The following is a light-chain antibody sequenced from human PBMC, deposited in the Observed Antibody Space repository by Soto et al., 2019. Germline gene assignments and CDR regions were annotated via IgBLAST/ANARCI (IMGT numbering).Light chain of an antibody. J-gene: IGKJ1*01. V-gene: IGKV3-20*01. CDR3: PQYGRSQT. CDR2: STS. Sequence: VVLTQSPDTLSLSAGERATLPCRASQRVSSDSLAWYQQQPGQAPRLLIYSTSNRATGIPDRFSGSGSGTDFTLTIRRLEPEDFALYYCPQYGRSQTVGPVTKVEIK. CDR1: QRVSSDS.